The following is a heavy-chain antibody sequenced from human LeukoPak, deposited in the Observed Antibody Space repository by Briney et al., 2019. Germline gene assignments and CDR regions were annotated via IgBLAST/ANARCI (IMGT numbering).Heavy chain of an antibody. J-gene: IGHJ6*03. V-gene: IGHV4-59*01. CDR3: ARFPYYSYYMDV. CDR2: IYYSGST. Sequence: SETLSLTCTVSGGSISSYYWSWIRQPPGKGLEWIGYIYYSGSTNYNPSLKSRVTMSVDTSKNHFSLKLSSVTAADTAVYYCARFPYYSYYMDVWGKGTTVTVSS. D-gene: IGHD2-21*01. CDR1: GGSISSYY.